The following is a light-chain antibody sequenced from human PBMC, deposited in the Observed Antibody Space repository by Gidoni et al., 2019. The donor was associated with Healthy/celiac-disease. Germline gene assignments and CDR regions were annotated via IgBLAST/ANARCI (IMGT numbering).Light chain of an antibody. Sequence: SYELTQPLSVSVALGQTARITCGGNNIGSKNVHWYQQKPGQAPVLVIYRDSNRPSGIPGRFSGSNSGNTATLTISIAQAGDEADYYCQVWDSSTGVFGGGTKLTVL. CDR1: NIGSKN. CDR3: QVWDSSTGV. V-gene: IGLV3-9*01. CDR2: RDS. J-gene: IGLJ2*01.